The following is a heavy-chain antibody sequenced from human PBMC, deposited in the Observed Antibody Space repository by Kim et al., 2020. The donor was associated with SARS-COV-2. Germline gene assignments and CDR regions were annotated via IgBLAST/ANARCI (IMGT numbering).Heavy chain of an antibody. CDR3: ASGGTAKSYYVLDV. V-gene: IGHV3-21*01. CDR2: ISSSSSYI. Sequence: GGSLRLSCAASGFTFSSYSMNWVRQAPGKGLEWVSSISSSSSYIYYADSVKGRFTISRDNAKNSLYLQMNSLRAEDTAVYYCASGGTAKSYYVLDVWGQGTTGTVSS. D-gene: IGHD1-7*01. CDR1: GFTFSSYS. J-gene: IGHJ6*02.